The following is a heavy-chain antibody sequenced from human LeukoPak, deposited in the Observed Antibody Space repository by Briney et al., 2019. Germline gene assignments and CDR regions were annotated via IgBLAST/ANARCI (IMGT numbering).Heavy chain of an antibody. CDR1: GFTFSNYV. Sequence: PGGSLRLSCVASGFTFSNYVMAWVRQAPGKGLEYVSSIIGNGDSTYYADSVKGRFTISRDNAKNTLYLQMNSLRAEDTAIYYCAKGSKGTYDYWGGGSMVSV. CDR3: AKGSKGTYDY. J-gene: IGHJ4*02. CDR2: IIGNGDST. V-gene: IGHV3-23*01.